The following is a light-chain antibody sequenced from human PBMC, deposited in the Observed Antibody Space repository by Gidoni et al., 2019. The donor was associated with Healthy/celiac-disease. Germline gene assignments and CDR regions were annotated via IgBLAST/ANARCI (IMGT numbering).Light chain of an antibody. CDR1: SSNIGNNY. CDR3: GTWDSSLSAVV. J-gene: IGLJ2*01. V-gene: IGLV1-51*01. CDR2: DNN. Sequence: QSVLPQPPSASAAPGQKVTISCSGSSSNIGNNYVSWYQQLPGTAPNLLIYDNNKRPSGIPDRCSGSKSGASATLGITGLQTGDEADYYCGTWDSSLSAVVFGGGTKLTVL.